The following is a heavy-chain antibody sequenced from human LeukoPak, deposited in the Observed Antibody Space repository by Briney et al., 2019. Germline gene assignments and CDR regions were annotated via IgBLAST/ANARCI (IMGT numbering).Heavy chain of an antibody. J-gene: IGHJ6*02. CDR2: INPNSGGT. D-gene: IGHD3-10*01. CDR1: GYTFTGYY. V-gene: IGHV1-2*02. Sequence: ASVKVSCKASGYTFTGYYMHWVRQAPGQGVEWMGWINPNSGGTNYAQKFQGRVTMTRDTSISTADMELSRLRSDDTAVYYCVLLLLWCGEGNYGMDVWGQGTTVTVSS. CDR3: VLLLLWCGEGNYGMDV.